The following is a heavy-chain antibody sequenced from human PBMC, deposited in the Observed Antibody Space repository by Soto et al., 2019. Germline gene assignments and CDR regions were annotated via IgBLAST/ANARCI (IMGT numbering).Heavy chain of an antibody. CDR2: IKEDGREK. V-gene: IGHV3-7*04. CDR1: GFSFRSYW. Sequence: EVQLVESGGGLVQAGGSLRLSCAVSGFSFRSYWMSWVRQAPGKGLEWVANIKEDGREKNYVDSVNGRFTISRDNAKNSLYLQMNSLSAEDTAVYFCARSGSDFDYWGQGTLVTVSS. J-gene: IGHJ4*02. CDR3: ARSGSDFDY.